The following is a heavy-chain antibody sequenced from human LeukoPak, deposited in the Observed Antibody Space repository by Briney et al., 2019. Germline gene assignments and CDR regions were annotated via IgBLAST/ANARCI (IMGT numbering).Heavy chain of an antibody. CDR2: MSGSGGRT. Sequence: GGSLRLSCAASGFTFDTYAMSWARQPPGKGLEWVSTMSGSGGRTFYGDSVKGRFTIYRDRSKNTLYLQMNSLRPEDTAVYYCAKEGSSWNVDYWGQGTLVTVSS. J-gene: IGHJ4*02. V-gene: IGHV3-23*01. D-gene: IGHD6-13*01. CDR1: GFTFDTYA. CDR3: AKEGSSWNVDY.